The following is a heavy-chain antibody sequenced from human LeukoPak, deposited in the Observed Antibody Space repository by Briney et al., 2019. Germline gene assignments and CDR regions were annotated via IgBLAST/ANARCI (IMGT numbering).Heavy chain of an antibody. J-gene: IGHJ4*02. CDR2: IRGSDGHT. Sequence: GGSLRLSCVGSGFTFSRSAMSWVRLAPGKGLEWVSGIRGSDGHTYYTDSVKGRFTISRDNSKTTVSLQMNSLTTDDTAVYYCAKEGRLTVAAVVVENYFDFWGQGTPVSVSA. CDR1: GFTFSRSA. CDR3: AKEGRLTVAAVVVENYFDF. V-gene: IGHV3-23*01. D-gene: IGHD3-22*01.